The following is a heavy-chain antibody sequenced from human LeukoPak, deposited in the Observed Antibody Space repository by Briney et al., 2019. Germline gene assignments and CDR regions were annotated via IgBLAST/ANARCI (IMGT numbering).Heavy chain of an antibody. CDR2: IRYDGSNK. V-gene: IGHV3-30*02. CDR3: ARGGITMVDY. D-gene: IGHD3-10*01. CDR1: GFTFSSYS. Sequence: GGSLRLSCAASGFTFSSYSMHWVRQAPGKGLEWVAFIRYDGSNKYYADSVKGRFTISRDNSKNTLYPQMNSLRAEDTAVYYCARGGITMVDYWGQGSLVTVSS. J-gene: IGHJ4*02.